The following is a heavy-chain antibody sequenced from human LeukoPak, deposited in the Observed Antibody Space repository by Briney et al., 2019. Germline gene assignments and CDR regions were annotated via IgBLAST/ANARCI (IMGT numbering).Heavy chain of an antibody. V-gene: IGHV4-39*07. D-gene: IGHD1-7*01. CDR1: GGSISSSTYY. Sequence: SETLSLTCIVSGGSISSSTYYWGWIRQPPGKGLEWIGSIYYSGNTYYNPSLKSRVTISVDTPKNQFSLKLSSVTAADTAVYYCARINNLNCENWFDPWGQGTLVTVSS. CDR2: IYYSGNT. J-gene: IGHJ5*02. CDR3: ARINNLNCENWFDP.